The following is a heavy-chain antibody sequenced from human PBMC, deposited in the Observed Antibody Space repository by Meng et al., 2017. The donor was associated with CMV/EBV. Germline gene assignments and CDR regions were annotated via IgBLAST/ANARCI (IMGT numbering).Heavy chain of an antibody. J-gene: IGHJ4*02. V-gene: IGHV4-30-4*08. CDR3: ARDNRRGGVDY. CDR1: GGSISSGDYY. D-gene: IGHD3-3*01. CDR2: IYYSGST. Sequence: VQVKGSAPGLVMHSTTLSLTCTVSGGSISSGDYYWSWIRQPPGKGLEWIGYIYYSGSTYYNPSLKSRVTISVDTSKNQFSLKLSSVTAADTAVYYCARDNRRGGVDYWGQGTLVTVSS.